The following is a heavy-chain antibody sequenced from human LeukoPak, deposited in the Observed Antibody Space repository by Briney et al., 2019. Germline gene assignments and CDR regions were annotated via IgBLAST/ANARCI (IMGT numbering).Heavy chain of an antibody. CDR3: VTYYFDSSGPKKNY. CDR2: INHSGST. CDR1: GGSFSGYD. D-gene: IGHD3-22*01. Sequence: SETLSLTCAVHGGSFSGYDRSWIRQPPWKGLEWLGEINHSGSTNYNPSLKSRVTISVDTSKKQFSLKLSSVTAADTAVYYCVTYYFDSSGPKKNYWGQGTLVTVSS. J-gene: IGHJ4*02. V-gene: IGHV4-34*01.